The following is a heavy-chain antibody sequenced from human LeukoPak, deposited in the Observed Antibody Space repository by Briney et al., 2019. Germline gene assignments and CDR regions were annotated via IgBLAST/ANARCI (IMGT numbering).Heavy chain of an antibody. CDR3: ARVNGGFGEFFDY. CDR2: IYYSGST. CDR1: GGSISSSSYY. Sequence: SETLSLTCTVSGGSISSSSYYWGWIRQPPGKGLEWIGSIYYSGSTYYNPSLKSRVTISVDTSKNQFSLKLSSVTAADTAVYYCARVNGGFGEFFDYWGQGTLVTVSS. D-gene: IGHD3-10*01. V-gene: IGHV4-39*07. J-gene: IGHJ4*02.